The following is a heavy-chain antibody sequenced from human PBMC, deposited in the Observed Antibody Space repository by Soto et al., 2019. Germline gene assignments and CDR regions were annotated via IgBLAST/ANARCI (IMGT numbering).Heavy chain of an antibody. CDR2: IWCGGSTK. CDR1: GFTFSSYG. Sequence: PGGSLRLSCAASGFTFSSYGMHWVRQAPGKGLEWVAVIWCGGSTKYYADSVKGRFTISRDNSKNTLYLQMNSLRAEDTAVYYCASDAQTTLRDFDYWGQGTLVTVSS. CDR3: ASDAQTTLRDFDY. V-gene: IGHV3-33*01. J-gene: IGHJ4*02. D-gene: IGHD1-1*01.